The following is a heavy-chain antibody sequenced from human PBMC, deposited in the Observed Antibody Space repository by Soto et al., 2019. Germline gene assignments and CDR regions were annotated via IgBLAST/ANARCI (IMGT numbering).Heavy chain of an antibody. CDR1: GFTFSNYG. J-gene: IGHJ4*03. CDR3: AGGTYYFDY. Sequence: QVQLVESGGDVVQPGRSLRLSCAASGFTFSNYGMHWARQAPGKGLEWVAAILYDGSNKYYADSVKGRFTISRDNSKNTRYLKMNSLRAEDTAVYYCAGGTYYFDYCGKGPWSPSPQ. V-gene: IGHV3-33*01. D-gene: IGHD1-26*01. CDR2: ILYDGSNK.